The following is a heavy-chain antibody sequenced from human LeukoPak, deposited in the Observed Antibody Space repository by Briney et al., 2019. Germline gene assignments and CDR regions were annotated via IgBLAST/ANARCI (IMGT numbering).Heavy chain of an antibody. CDR1: GFAFSTHN. CDR3: ASHFAHWGSHLFGY. CDR2: IGRDSSYI. Sequence: PGGSLRLSCAASGFAFSTHNMTWVRQAPGKGLEWVSSIGRDSSYIYYADSLKGRFTISRDNAKNSLYLQMNSLGAEDTAVYYRASHFAHWGSHLFGYWGQGILVTVSS. D-gene: IGHD7-27*01. J-gene: IGHJ4*02. V-gene: IGHV3-21*01.